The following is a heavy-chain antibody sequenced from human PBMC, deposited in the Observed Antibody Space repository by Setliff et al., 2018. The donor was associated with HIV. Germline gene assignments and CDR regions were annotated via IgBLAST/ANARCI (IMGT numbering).Heavy chain of an antibody. V-gene: IGHV4-39*01. Sequence: LSLTCTVSGGSISTSLYYWGWIRQPPGKGLEWIGSINYRGNTYYNPSLKSRAAISVDTSKNQISLKLSSVTAADTAVYYCASLDGSESPYIYYYYMDVWDKGTAVTVSS. D-gene: IGHD3-10*01. CDR3: ASLDGSESPYIYYYYMDV. CDR1: GGSISTSLYY. CDR2: INYRGNT. J-gene: IGHJ6*03.